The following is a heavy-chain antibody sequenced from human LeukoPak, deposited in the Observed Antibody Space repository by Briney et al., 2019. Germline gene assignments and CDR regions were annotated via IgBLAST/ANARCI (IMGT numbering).Heavy chain of an antibody. CDR3: ARDVGSRYCSSTSCLSNWFDP. J-gene: IGHJ5*02. CDR2: ISSSGSTI. CDR1: GFTFSDYY. Sequence: PGGSLRLSCAASGFTFSDYYMSWIRQAPGKGLEWASYISSSGSTIYYADSVKGRFTISRDNAKNSLYLQMNSLRAEDTAVYYCARDVGSRYCSSTSCLSNWFDPWGQGTLVTVSS. V-gene: IGHV3-11*01. D-gene: IGHD2-2*01.